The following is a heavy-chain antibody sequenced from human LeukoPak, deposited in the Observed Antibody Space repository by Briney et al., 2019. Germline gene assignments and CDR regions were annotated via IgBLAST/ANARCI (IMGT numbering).Heavy chain of an antibody. Sequence: GGSLRLSCAASGFTFSSYVMSWGRQAPGKGLECVSTINKNGGETYYADSVKGRFTISRDNSRNTLYLQMNSLRAEDTAVYYCAKDNDHENQWFDPWGQGTLVTVSS. CDR3: AKDNDHENQWFDP. CDR2: INKNGGET. CDR1: GFTFSSYV. J-gene: IGHJ5*02. D-gene: IGHD2-8*01. V-gene: IGHV3-23*01.